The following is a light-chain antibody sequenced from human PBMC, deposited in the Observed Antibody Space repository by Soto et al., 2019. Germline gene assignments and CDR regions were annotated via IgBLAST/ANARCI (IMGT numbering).Light chain of an antibody. J-gene: IGKJ2*01. V-gene: IGKV3-20*01. CDR2: GAS. Sequence: EIVLTQSPGTLSLSPRERATLSCRASQSVSRNSLAWYQQKPGQAPRLLIYGASSRPTGIPDRFSGSGSGTDFTLTISRLEPEDFAVVYCQQYGSSLYTFGQGTKLEIK. CDR1: QSVSRNS. CDR3: QQYGSSLYT.